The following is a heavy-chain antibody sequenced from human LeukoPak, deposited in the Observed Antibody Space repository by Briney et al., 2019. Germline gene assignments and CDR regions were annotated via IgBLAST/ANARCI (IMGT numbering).Heavy chain of an antibody. J-gene: IGHJ4*02. CDR2: INSDGSST. CDR3: ASDPQYGSGSYQGY. V-gene: IGHV3-74*01. D-gene: IGHD3-10*01. Sequence: GGSLRLSCAASGFTFSDHYMDWVRQAPGKGLVWVSRINSDGSSTSYADSVKGRFTISRDNAKNTLYLQMNSLRAEDTAVYYCASDPQYGSGSYQGYWGQGTLVTVSS. CDR1: GFTFSDHY.